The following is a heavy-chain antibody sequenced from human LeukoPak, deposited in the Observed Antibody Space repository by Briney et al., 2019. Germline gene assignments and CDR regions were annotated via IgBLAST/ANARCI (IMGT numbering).Heavy chain of an antibody. CDR2: IYSGGNT. J-gene: IGHJ4*02. V-gene: IGHV3-53*01. D-gene: IGHD3-22*01. Sequence: TGGSLRLSCAASGFTVSSNYMNWVRQAPGKGLEWVSIIYSGGNTHYADSVKGRFTISRDNSQNTLYLQMNSLRPEDTAVYYCARLLYYYDSSIYRRYFDYWGQGTLVTVSS. CDR1: GFTVSSNY. CDR3: ARLLYYYDSSIYRRYFDY.